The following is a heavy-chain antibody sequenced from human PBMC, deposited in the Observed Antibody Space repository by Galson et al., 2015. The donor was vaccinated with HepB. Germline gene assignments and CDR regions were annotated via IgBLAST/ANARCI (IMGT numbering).Heavy chain of an antibody. J-gene: IGHJ2*01. D-gene: IGHD5-12*01. CDR1: GYSFTSYW. V-gene: IGHV5-51*03. CDR3: ARLRRGVATKFSCYFDL. CDR2: IYPGDSDT. Sequence: QSGAEVKKPGESLKISCKVSGYSFTSYWIGWVRQMPGKGLEWMGIIYPGDSDTRYSPSFQGQVTISADKSISTAYLQWSSLKASDTAMYYCARLRRGVATKFSCYFDLWGRGTLVTVSS.